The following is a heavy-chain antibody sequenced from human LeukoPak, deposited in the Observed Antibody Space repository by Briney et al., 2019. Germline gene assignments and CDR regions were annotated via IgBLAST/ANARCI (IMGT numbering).Heavy chain of an antibody. CDR2: ISSSGSTL. Sequence: GGSLRLSCAASGFTFSSYEMNWVRQAPGKGLEWVSYISSSGSTLYYADSVKGRFTISRDNAKNSLYLQMNSLGAEDTAVYYCARATYYTNYYGSGPRWMDVWGKGTTLIISS. D-gene: IGHD3-10*01. J-gene: IGHJ6*04. CDR3: ARATYYTNYYGSGPRWMDV. CDR1: GFTFSSYE. V-gene: IGHV3-48*03.